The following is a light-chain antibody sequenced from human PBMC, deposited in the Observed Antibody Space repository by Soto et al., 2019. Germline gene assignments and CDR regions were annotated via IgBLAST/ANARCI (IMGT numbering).Light chain of an antibody. CDR3: QQLNSYPFT. J-gene: IGKJ3*01. CDR2: AAS. CDR1: QGISSY. Sequence: DIQLTQSPSFLSASVGDRVTITCRASQGISSYLGWYQQKPGKAPKLLIYAASTLQSGVPSRFIGSGSGTAFTLTISSLQTEDFATHYCQQLNSYPFTFVPGTKVDIK. V-gene: IGKV1-9*01.